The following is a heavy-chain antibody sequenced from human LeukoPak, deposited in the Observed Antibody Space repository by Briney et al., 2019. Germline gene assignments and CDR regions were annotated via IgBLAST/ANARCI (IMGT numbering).Heavy chain of an antibody. CDR3: ARVIYDSGSYPFDY. CDR1: GGXFSGYY. D-gene: IGHD3-10*01. V-gene: IGHV4-34*01. Sequence: SETLSLICAVYGGXFSGYYCSWIRQPPEKGLEWIGEINHSGSTNYNPSLKSRVTISVDTSKNQFSLKLSSVTAADTAVYFCARVIYDSGSYPFDYWGQGTLVTVSS. CDR2: INHSGST. J-gene: IGHJ4*02.